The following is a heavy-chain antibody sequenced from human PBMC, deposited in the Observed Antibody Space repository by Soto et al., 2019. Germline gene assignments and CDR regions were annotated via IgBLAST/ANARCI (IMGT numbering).Heavy chain of an antibody. CDR3: AKLDEGGLQYAYYAMDV. CDR2: ISYDGNNK. J-gene: IGHJ6*02. D-gene: IGHD2-15*01. Sequence: PGGSLRLSCVASGFTFSNYGMHWVRQAPGKGLEWVAVISYDGNNKYYADSVKCRFTISRDNSKNTLYLQMTSLRTEDTALYYCAKLDEGGLQYAYYAMDVWGQGTTVTVSS. V-gene: IGHV3-30*18. CDR1: GFTFSNYG.